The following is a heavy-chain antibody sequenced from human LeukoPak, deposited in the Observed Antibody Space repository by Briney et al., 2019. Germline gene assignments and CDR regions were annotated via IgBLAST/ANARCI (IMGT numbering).Heavy chain of an antibody. CDR3: ARHAGRGYSYVEFDY. J-gene: IGHJ4*02. CDR2: ISSGDTLI. D-gene: IGHD5-18*01. CDR1: GFTFSDYY. Sequence: GGSLRLSCAASGFTFSDYYMSWIRQAPGKGLEWLSYISSGDTLIYYADSVKGRFTISRDNAKDSLYLQVNSLRAEDTAVYYCARHAGRGYSYVEFDYWGQGTLVTVSS. V-gene: IGHV3-11*04.